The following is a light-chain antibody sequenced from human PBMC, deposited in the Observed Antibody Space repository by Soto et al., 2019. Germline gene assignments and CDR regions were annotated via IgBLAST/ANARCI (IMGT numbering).Light chain of an antibody. CDR1: QSIGSN. Sequence: MTQCTETVSVSRLDLPTISCRTSQSIGSNLAWYLQKPGQAPRLLIYGASTRATGISARFSVSGTGRESTLVFSILQSEDFPVYSSQEYNNWPRIFRQGTKVDIK. V-gene: IGKV3-15*01. CDR2: GAS. J-gene: IGKJ1*01. CDR3: QEYNNWPRI.